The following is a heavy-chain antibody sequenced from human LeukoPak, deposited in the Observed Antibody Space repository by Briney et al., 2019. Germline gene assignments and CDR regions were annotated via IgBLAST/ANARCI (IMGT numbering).Heavy chain of an antibody. CDR1: GGSISSGDYY. V-gene: IGHV4-30-4*02. D-gene: IGHD3-22*01. Sequence: SETLSLTCTVSGGSISSGDYYWSWIRQPPGKGLERIGYSYYSGSTYYNPSLKSRTTISVDTSKNKFSVKVSSVTAADRAVYYCARDRYYYDSSGNPSRAFDIWGQGTMVTVSS. CDR3: ARDRYYYDSSGNPSRAFDI. J-gene: IGHJ3*02. CDR2: SYYSGST.